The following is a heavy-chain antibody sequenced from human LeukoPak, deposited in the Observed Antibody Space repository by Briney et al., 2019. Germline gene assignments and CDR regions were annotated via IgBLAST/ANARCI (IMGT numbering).Heavy chain of an antibody. CDR1: GFTFSSYA. CDR2: ISYDGSNK. Sequence: GGSLRLSCAASGFTFSSYAMHWVRQAPGKGLEWVAVISYDGSNKYYADSVKGRFTISRDHSKNTLYLQMNSLRAEDTAVYYCAREPTVTTSWNYYYGMDVWGQGTTVTVSS. CDR3: AREPTVTTSWNYYYGMDV. D-gene: IGHD4-17*01. J-gene: IGHJ6*02. V-gene: IGHV3-30-3*01.